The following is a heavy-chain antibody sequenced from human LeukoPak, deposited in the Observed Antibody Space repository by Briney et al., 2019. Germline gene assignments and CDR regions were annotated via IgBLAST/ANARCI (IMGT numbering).Heavy chain of an antibody. CDR1: GFTFSSYG. CDR3: AKDRSAGIAAN. Sequence: GGSLRLSCAASGFTFSSYGMHWVRQAPGKGLEWVAVISYDGSNKYYADSVKGRFTISRDNSKNTLYLQMNSLRAEDTAVYYCAKDRSAGIAANWGQGTLVTVSS. D-gene: IGHD6-13*01. V-gene: IGHV3-30*18. J-gene: IGHJ4*02. CDR2: ISYDGSNK.